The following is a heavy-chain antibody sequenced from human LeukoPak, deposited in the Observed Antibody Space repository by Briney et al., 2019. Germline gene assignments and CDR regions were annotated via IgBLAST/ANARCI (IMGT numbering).Heavy chain of an antibody. J-gene: IGHJ4*02. Sequence: PGGSLRLSCAASGFTFSSYSMNWTRQAPGKGLEWVSSISSSSSYIYYADSVKGRFTISRDNAKNSLYLQMNSLRAEDTAVYYCARESYDFWSGLLIREGNPYYFDYWGQGTLVTVSS. CDR2: ISSSSSYI. CDR3: ARESYDFWSGLLIREGNPYYFDY. D-gene: IGHD3-3*01. CDR1: GFTFSSYS. V-gene: IGHV3-21*01.